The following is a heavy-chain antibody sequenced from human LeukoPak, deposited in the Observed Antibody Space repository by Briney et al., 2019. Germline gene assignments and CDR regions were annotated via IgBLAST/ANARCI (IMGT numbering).Heavy chain of an antibody. V-gene: IGHV3-21*05. J-gene: IGHJ4*02. CDR3: ARDTGYSSSSVSDY. CDR2: IRSSGSLI. D-gene: IGHD6-6*01. Sequence: KAGGSLRLSCAASGFTFSGYNMNWVRQAPGKGLEWVAFIRSSGSLIYYAESVKGRFTISRDNSRNSLYLQMNSLRAEDTAVYYCARDTGYSSSSVSDYWGQGTLVTVSA. CDR1: GFTFSGYN.